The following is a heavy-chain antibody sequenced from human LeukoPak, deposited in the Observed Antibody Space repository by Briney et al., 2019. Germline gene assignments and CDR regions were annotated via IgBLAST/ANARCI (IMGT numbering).Heavy chain of an antibody. V-gene: IGHV1-69*01. CDR1: GGTFSSYA. CDR3: ARDYYDSSGYDY. CDR2: IIPIFGTA. Sequence: RWASVKVSCKASGGTFSSYAISWVRQAPGQGLEWIGGIIPIFGTANYAQKFQGRVTITADESTSTAYMELSSLRSEDTAVYYCARDYYDSSGYDYWGQGTLVTVSS. J-gene: IGHJ4*02. D-gene: IGHD3-22*01.